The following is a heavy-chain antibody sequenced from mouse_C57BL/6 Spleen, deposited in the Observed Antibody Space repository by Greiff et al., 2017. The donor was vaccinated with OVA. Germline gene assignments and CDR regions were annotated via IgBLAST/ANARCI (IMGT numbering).Heavy chain of an antibody. D-gene: IGHD2-10*02. CDR3: ARWYGNYDY. CDR2: IDPSDSYT. V-gene: IGHV1-69*01. J-gene: IGHJ2*01. CDR1: GYTFTSYW. Sequence: VQLKQPGAELVMPGASVKLSCKASGYTFTSYWMHWVKQRPGQGLEWIGEIDPSDSYTNYNQKFKGKSTLTVDKSSSTAYMQLSSLTSEDSAVYYCARWYGNYDYWGQGTTLTVSS.